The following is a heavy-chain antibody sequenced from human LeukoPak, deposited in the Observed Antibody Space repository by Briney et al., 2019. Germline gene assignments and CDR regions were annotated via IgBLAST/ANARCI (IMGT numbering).Heavy chain of an antibody. CDR1: GFTFSSYA. CDR3: AKDYPPYYDFWSGYRDAFDI. CDR2: ISGSGGST. V-gene: IGHV3-23*01. D-gene: IGHD3-3*01. Sequence: GGSLRLSCAASGFTFSSYAMSWVRQAPGKGLEWVSAISGSGGSTYYADSVKGRFTISRDNSKNTLYLQMNSLRAEDTAVYYCAKDYPPYYDFWSGYRDAFDIWGQGTMVTVSS. J-gene: IGHJ3*02.